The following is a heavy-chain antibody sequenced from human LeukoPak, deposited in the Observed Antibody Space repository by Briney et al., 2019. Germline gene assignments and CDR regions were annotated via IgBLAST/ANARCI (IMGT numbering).Heavy chain of an antibody. CDR1: GGSISNYY. J-gene: IGHJ5*02. CDR2: VYHSGNT. Sequence: KSSETLSPTCTVSGGSISNYYWNWIRQPPGKRLEWIGSVYHSGNTNYNPSLGSRVTMSVDTSKNQFSLKLNSVTATDTAVYYCARRISGDYGNWLDPWGQGTLVTVSS. D-gene: IGHD4-17*01. CDR3: ARRISGDYGNWLDP. V-gene: IGHV4-59*01.